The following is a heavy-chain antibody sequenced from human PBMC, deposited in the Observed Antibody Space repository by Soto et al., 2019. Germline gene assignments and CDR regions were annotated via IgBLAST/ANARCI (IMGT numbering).Heavy chain of an antibody. Sequence: PGGSLRLSCAASGFTFSSYAMSWVRQAPGKGLEWVSAISGSGGSTYYADSVKGRFTISRDNSKNTLYLQMNSLRAEDTAVYYCAKEGYYYDSSGYYPPYFFDYWGQGTLVTVS. D-gene: IGHD3-22*01. J-gene: IGHJ4*02. CDR3: AKEGYYYDSSGYYPPYFFDY. V-gene: IGHV3-23*01. CDR2: ISGSGGST. CDR1: GFTFSSYA.